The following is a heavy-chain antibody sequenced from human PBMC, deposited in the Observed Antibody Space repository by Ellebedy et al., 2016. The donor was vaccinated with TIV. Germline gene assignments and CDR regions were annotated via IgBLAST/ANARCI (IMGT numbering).Heavy chain of an antibody. CDR3: AKGSSSGDSYDRVGFQY. Sequence: GGSLRLSCAASGFTFSNFAMHWVRQAPGKGLECVSVLIGDGANTYHADSVKGRFSISRDNSKNTLYLQMNSLRAEDTAVYYCAKGSSSGDSYDRVGFQYWGQGTPVTVSS. CDR1: GFTFSNFA. D-gene: IGHD3-22*01. CDR2: LIGDGANT. V-gene: IGHV3-23*01. J-gene: IGHJ4*02.